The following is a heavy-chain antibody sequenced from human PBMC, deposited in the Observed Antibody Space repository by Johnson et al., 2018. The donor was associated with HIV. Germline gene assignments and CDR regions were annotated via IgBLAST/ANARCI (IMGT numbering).Heavy chain of an antibody. V-gene: IGHV3-66*03. J-gene: IGHJ3*02. CDR3: ARGRSLRSVAGDDAFDI. CDR2: IYSGGTT. CDR1: GFTVSSDY. Sequence: VQLVESGGGLIQPGGSLRLSCAVSGFTVSSDYMSWVRQAPGKGLEWVSVIYSGGTTYYADSVKGRFTISRDNSKNTLYLQMNSLRAEDTAVYYCARGRSLRSVAGDDAFDIWGQGTVVTVSS. D-gene: IGHD6-19*01.